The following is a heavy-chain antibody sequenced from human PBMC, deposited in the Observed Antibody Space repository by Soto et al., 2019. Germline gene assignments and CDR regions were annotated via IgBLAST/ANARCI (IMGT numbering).Heavy chain of an antibody. CDR3: ARIGDYVWGSYRLNYYYGMDV. V-gene: IGHV6-1*01. CDR1: WDSFSSNIGA. CDR2: TYYRSKWYN. D-gene: IGHD3-16*02. Sequence: SQAFSYTCAISWDSFSSNIGACNCIRQSPSRGLEWLGRTYYRSKWYNDYAVSVKSRITINPDTSKNQFSLQLNSVTPEDTAVYYCARIGDYVWGSYRLNYYYGMDVWGQGTTVTVPS. J-gene: IGHJ6*02.